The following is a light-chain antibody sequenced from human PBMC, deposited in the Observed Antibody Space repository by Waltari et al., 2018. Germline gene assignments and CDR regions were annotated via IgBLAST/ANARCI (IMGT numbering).Light chain of an antibody. CDR2: DAS. V-gene: IGKV3-20*01. Sequence: EIVLTQSPGTLSLSSGERATLSCRESQSVGRTLAWYQQKPGQAPRLLIYDASSRATGIPDRFSGSGSGTDFSLTISRLEPEDFAVYYCQKYGSRPATFGQGTKVEI. CDR3: QKYGSRPAT. CDR1: QSVGRT. J-gene: IGKJ1*01.